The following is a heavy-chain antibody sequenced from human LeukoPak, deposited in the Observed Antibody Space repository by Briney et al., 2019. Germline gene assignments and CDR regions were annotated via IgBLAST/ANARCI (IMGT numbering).Heavy chain of an antibody. Sequence: SETLSLTCTVSGGAISSGGYYWSWIRQPAGKGLEWIGRIHASGSTYYNPSLKSRVTISVDTSKNQFSLKLSSVTAADTAVYYCARDLDGYGVYYFDYWGQGSLVTVSS. CDR2: IHASGST. D-gene: IGHD6-13*01. J-gene: IGHJ4*02. CDR1: GGAISSGGYY. CDR3: ARDLDGYGVYYFDY. V-gene: IGHV4-61*02.